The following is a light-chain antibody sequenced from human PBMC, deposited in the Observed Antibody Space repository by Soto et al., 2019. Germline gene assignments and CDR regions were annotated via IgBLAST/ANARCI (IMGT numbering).Light chain of an antibody. J-gene: IGKJ1*01. CDR2: QTY. CDR1: QYINTR. CDR3: HQRQSWPRT. V-gene: IGKV3-11*01. Sequence: EIVLTQSPATLCSFPGARLTLSCRASQYINTRLAWYQHRPGQARRLLIYQTYIRAAGITARFSASGTGTDFTLTISDVQPEDFAVYYCHQRQSWPRTFGQGTKVDIK.